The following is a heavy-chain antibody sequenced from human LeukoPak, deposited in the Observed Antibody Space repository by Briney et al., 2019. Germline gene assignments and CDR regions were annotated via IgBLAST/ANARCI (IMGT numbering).Heavy chain of an antibody. J-gene: IGHJ4*02. V-gene: IGHV3-9*01. D-gene: IGHD1-1*01. CDR2: ISWNSGSI. Sequence: GGSLRLSCAASGFTFDDYAMHWVRQAPGKGLEWVSGISWNSGSIGYADSVKGRFTISRDNSKNTLYLQMSSLRAEDTAVYYCAKTGNPATGDYWGQGTLVTVSS. CDR1: GFTFDDYA. CDR3: AKTGNPATGDY.